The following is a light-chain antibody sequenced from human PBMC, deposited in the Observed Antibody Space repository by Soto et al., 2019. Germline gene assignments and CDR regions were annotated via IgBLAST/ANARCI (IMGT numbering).Light chain of an antibody. J-gene: IGLJ2*01. Sequence: QSALTQPASVSGSPGQSITISCTGTSSDVGGYNYVSWYQQHPGKAPKLMIYDVSNRPSGVSNRFSGSKSVNTASLTISGLQAEDEADYYCCSYTSSSTLVVFGGGTKLTVL. CDR2: DVS. V-gene: IGLV2-14*01. CDR1: SSDVGGYNY. CDR3: CSYTSSSTLVV.